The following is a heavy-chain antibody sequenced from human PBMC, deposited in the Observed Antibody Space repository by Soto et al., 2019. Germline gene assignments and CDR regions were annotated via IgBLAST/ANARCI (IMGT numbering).Heavy chain of an antibody. D-gene: IGHD6-6*01. CDR3: AKIAHSSSSANYYYYYGMDV. J-gene: IGHJ6*02. CDR1: GFTFSSYG. V-gene: IGHV3-30*18. CDR2: ISYDGSNK. Sequence: GGSLRLSCAASGFTFSSYGMHWVRQAPGKGLEWVAVISYDGSNKYYADSVKGRFTISRDNSKNTLYLQMNSLRAEDTAVYYCAKIAHSSSSANYYYYYGMDVWGQGTTVTVSS.